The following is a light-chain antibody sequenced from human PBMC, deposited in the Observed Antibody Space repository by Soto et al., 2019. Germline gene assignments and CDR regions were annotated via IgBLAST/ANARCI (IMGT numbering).Light chain of an antibody. CDR2: AAS. CDR1: LGIGSY. Sequence: IQLTQSPSSLSASVGDRVTITCRASLGIGSYLAWYQQKPGKAPKLLIYAASTLQSGVPSRFSGSGSGTDFTLTISSLQPEDFATYSCQQLNTYPVTFGGGTKVDIK. J-gene: IGKJ4*01. CDR3: QQLNTYPVT. V-gene: IGKV1-9*01.